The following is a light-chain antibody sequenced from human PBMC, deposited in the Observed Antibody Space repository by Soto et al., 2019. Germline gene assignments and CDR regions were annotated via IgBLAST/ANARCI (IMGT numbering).Light chain of an antibody. CDR3: CSYARSSTYV. CDR2: EVS. Sequence: QSALTQPASVSGSPGQWITISCTGTSSDVGSYNLVSWYQQHPGKAPKLMIFEVSKRPSGLSNRFSASKSGNTASLTISGLQAEDEADYYCCSYARSSTYVFGTGTK. J-gene: IGLJ1*01. V-gene: IGLV2-23*02. CDR1: SSDVGSYNL.